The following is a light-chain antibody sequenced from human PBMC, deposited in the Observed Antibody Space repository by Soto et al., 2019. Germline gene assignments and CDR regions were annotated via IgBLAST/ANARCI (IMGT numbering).Light chain of an antibody. CDR1: QGISNY. V-gene: IGKV1-27*01. CDR3: QEYKTAAFI. CDR2: AAS. Sequence: DIQMTQSPSSLSAFVGDRVTITCRASQGISNYLAWYQQKPGRVPTLLIYAASTLRSGVPSRFSGSGYGTDFTLTISSLQPEDVASYYCQEYKTAAFIFGPGNKVDIK. J-gene: IGKJ3*01.